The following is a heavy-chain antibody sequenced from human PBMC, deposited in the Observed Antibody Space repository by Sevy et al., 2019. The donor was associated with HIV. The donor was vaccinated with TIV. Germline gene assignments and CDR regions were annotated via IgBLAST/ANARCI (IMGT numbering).Heavy chain of an antibody. CDR2: ISGGDDST. D-gene: IGHD3-22*01. V-gene: IGHV3-23*01. CDR3: AKFGDYYDSGGYYWYFDF. CDR1: GFIFSDYA. J-gene: IGHJ2*01. Sequence: GGSLRLSCAASGFIFSDYAMSWVRQAPGKGLEWVSSISGGDDSTYYEDSVKGRFTVSNYNSKNTLYLQMNTLRPEATALYYCAKFGDYYDSGGYYWYFDFWGRGTLVTVSS.